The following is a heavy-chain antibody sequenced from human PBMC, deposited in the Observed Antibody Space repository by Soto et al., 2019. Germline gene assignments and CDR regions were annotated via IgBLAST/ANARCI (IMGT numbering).Heavy chain of an antibody. V-gene: IGHV3-21*01. D-gene: IGHD3-16*01. Sequence: PGGSLRLSCAASGFTFSSYSMNWVRQAPGKGLEWVSSISSSSSYIYYADSVKGRFTISRDNAENSLYLQMNSLRAGDTAVYYCARDMGVDGHKGRYYFDYWGQGTLVTVSS. CDR3: ARDMGVDGHKGRYYFDY. CDR2: ISSSSSYI. J-gene: IGHJ4*02. CDR1: GFTFSSYS.